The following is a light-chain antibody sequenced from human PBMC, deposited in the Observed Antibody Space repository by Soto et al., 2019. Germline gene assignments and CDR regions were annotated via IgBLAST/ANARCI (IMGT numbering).Light chain of an antibody. Sequence: QLVLTQSPSASASLGASVKLTCTLSSGHSSYAIAWHQQQPEKGPRYLMKLNSDGSHSKGDGIPDRFSGSSSGAERYLTISSLQSEDEADYYCQTWGTDVHHYVFGTGTQLTVL. CDR3: QTWGTDVHHYV. CDR1: SGHSSYA. CDR2: LNSDGSH. J-gene: IGLJ1*01. V-gene: IGLV4-69*02.